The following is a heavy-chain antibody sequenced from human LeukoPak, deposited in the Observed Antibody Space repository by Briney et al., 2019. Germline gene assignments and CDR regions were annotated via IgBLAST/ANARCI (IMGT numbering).Heavy chain of an antibody. D-gene: IGHD2/OR15-2a*01. J-gene: IGHJ4*02. V-gene: IGHV3-48*01. CDR2: ISSSSSTI. Sequence: PGGSLRLSCAASGFAFSKYAMNWVRQAPGKGLEWVSYISSSSSTIYYADSVKGRFTISRDNAKNSLYLQMNSLRAEDTAVYYCASLTPYLLDYWGQGTLVTVSS. CDR3: ASLTPYLLDY. CDR1: GFAFSKYA.